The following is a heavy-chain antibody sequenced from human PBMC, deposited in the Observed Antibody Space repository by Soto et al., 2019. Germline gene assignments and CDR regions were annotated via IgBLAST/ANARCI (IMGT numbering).Heavy chain of an antibody. Sequence: SETLPLTCTLYGGCASIGSYYWRWIRQPPGKGLERIGYIYYSGSTNYNPSLKSRVTISVDTSKNQFSLKLGSVTAADTAVYYCASRGRFLERSPPYYWGQGTLVTVSS. V-gene: IGHV4-61*01. CDR2: IYYSGST. CDR3: ASRGRFLERSPPYY. J-gene: IGHJ4*02. CDR1: GGCASIGSYY. D-gene: IGHD3-3*01.